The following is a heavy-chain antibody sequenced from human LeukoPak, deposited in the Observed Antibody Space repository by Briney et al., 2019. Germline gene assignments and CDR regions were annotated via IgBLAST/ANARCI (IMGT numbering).Heavy chain of an antibody. Sequence: ASVKVSCKTSGYTFTTYEINWVRQSAGQGLEWMGWMHPNSGSIDYAQKFQGRVTMTRDTSTNTAYMELSSLRSEDTAVYYCTRGPRNDPWGQGTLVIVSS. J-gene: IGHJ5*02. V-gene: IGHV1-8*01. CDR1: GYTFTTYE. CDR3: TRGPRNDP. D-gene: IGHD1-14*01. CDR2: MHPNSGSI.